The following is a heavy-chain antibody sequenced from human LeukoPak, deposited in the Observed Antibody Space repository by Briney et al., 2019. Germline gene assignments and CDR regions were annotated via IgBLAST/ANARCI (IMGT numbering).Heavy chain of an antibody. Sequence: GGSLRLSCAASGFTFSSYWMSWVRQAPGKGLGWVANINQDGSEKYYVDSVKGRFTISRDNAKNSLYLQMNSLRAEDTAVYYCARDQRGWELLSRLRQFYWYFDLWGRGTLVTVSS. J-gene: IGHJ2*01. CDR3: ARDQRGWELLSRLRQFYWYFDL. CDR1: GFTFSSYW. CDR2: INQDGSEK. D-gene: IGHD1-26*01. V-gene: IGHV3-7*01.